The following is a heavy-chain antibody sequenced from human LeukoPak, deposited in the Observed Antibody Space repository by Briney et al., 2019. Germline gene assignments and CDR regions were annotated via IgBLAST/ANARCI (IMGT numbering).Heavy chain of an antibody. CDR3: ATGASKVTTDFANY. CDR1: GYSFTNYW. J-gene: IGHJ4*02. Sequence: GESLKISCKGSGYSFTNYWISWVRQMPGKRLEWMRRIDPSDSYTKYSPSFEGHVTISVDKSISAAFLQWNSLKASDSAMYYCATGASKVTTDFANYWGQGTQVAVSS. CDR2: IDPSDSYT. D-gene: IGHD4-17*01. V-gene: IGHV5-10-1*01.